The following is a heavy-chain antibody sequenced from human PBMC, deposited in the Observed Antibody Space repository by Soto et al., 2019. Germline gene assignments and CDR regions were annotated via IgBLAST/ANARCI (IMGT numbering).Heavy chain of an antibody. D-gene: IGHD3-16*02. CDR1: GGSISSSSYY. V-gene: IGHV4-39*07. J-gene: IGHJ5*02. CDR3: ARRSDYDYVWGSYRHPNWFDP. Sequence: SETLSLTCTVSGGSISSSSYYWSWIRQPPGKGLEWIGEINHSGSTNYNPSLKSRVTISVDTSKNQFSLKLSSVTAADTAVYYCARRSDYDYVWGSYRHPNWFDPWGQGTLVTVSS. CDR2: INHSGST.